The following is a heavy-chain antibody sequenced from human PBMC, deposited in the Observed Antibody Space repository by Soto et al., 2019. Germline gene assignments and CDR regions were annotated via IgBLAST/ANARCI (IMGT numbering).Heavy chain of an antibody. CDR3: ARIDFWSGMDV. CDR2: INSDGSSS. CDR1: GFTFSSFW. J-gene: IGHJ6*02. Sequence: EVHLVESGGGLVQPGGSLRVSCAASGFTFSSFWMYWVRQAPGKGLAWVSCINSDGSSSNYADSVRGRVTIARDNAKNTLYLQMNSLRAEDTAVYYCARIDFWSGMDVWGQGTTVTVSS. D-gene: IGHD3-3*01. V-gene: IGHV3-74*01.